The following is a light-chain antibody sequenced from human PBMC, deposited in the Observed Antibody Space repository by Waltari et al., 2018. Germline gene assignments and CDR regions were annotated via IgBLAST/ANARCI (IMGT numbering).Light chain of an antibody. CDR3: SSYTTSTTLV. CDR1: SSDVGIYDY. J-gene: IGLJ2*01. CDR2: DVT. V-gene: IGLV2-14*03. Sequence: QSALTQPASVSGSPGQSITISCTGNSSDVGIYDYVSWFQHHPGKAPKLIIYDVTNRPSGVSSRFSGSKSGNTASLTISGLQAEDEADYFCSSYTTSTTLVFGGGTKLSVL.